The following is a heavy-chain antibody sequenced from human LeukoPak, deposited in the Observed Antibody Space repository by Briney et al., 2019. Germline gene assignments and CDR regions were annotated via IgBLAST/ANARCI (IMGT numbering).Heavy chain of an antibody. V-gene: IGHV4-39*07. CDR1: GVTISSTSYY. J-gene: IGHJ4*02. CDR2: FSYSRST. Sequence: KPSETLSLTCTVSGVTISSTSYYWGRIRQPPWKGLGWIRSFSYSRSTYYNPSLKSRVTISVDTSKNQLSLKLSSVTAADTAVFYCAREEGRYYDTSGLFDYWGQGTLVNVSS. CDR3: AREEGRYYDTSGLFDY. D-gene: IGHD3-22*01.